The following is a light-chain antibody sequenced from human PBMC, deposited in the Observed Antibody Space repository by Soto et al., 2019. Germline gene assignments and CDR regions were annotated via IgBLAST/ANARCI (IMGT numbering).Light chain of an antibody. CDR1: QSVSSN. Sequence: EIVMTQSPATLSVSPGERATLSCRASQSVSSNLAWYQQKPGQAPRLLIYGASTRATGLPDRISGSGSGTEFTLTISSLQSEDFALYYCQQYNAWPLTFGGGTKVEIK. CDR2: GAS. J-gene: IGKJ4*01. V-gene: IGKV3-15*01. CDR3: QQYNAWPLT.